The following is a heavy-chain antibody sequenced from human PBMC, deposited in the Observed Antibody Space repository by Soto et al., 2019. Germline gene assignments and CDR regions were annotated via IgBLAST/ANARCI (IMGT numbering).Heavy chain of an antibody. D-gene: IGHD1-1*01. V-gene: IGHV3-66*01. J-gene: IGHJ1*01. CDR1: VFSVSDNY. CDR2: IDTAGRT. Sequence: GGSLRLSCEASVFSVSDNYMTWVRQAPGKGLEWVSVIDTAGRTNYAESVKGRLTISRDNAKTTLFLQMNSLRAEDTAVYYCARDAPASLEHFPHWGQGTLVTVSS. CDR3: ARDAPASLEHFPH.